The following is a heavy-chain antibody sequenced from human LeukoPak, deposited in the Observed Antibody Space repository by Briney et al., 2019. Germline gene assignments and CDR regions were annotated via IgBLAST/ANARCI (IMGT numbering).Heavy chain of an antibody. J-gene: IGHJ4*02. CDR2: INWNSGSI. Sequence: GGSLRLSCAASGFTFDDYAMHWVRQAPGKGLEWVSGINWNSGSIDYAGSVEGRFTISRDNAMNSLYLQMNTLRPEDTALYYCAKGTQRGNSGWGYFFDQWGQGTLVTVSS. CDR3: AKGTQRGNSGWGYFFDQ. CDR1: GFTFDDYA. V-gene: IGHV3-9*01. D-gene: IGHD6-19*01.